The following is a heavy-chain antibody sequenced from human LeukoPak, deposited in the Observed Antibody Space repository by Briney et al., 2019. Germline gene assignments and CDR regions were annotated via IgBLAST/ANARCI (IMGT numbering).Heavy chain of an antibody. D-gene: IGHD6-13*01. Sequence: GGSLRLSCAASGFTFSSYGMSWVRQVPGKGLEWVANIKQDGSETYDADSVKGRFTISRDNAKNSLYLQMNSLRAEDTAVYYCARVAAAALDYWGQGTLVTVSS. V-gene: IGHV3-7*04. CDR1: GFTFSSYG. CDR2: IKQDGSET. CDR3: ARVAAAALDY. J-gene: IGHJ4*02.